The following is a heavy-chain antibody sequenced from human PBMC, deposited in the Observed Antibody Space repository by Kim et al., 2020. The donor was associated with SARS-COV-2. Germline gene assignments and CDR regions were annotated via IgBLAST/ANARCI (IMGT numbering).Heavy chain of an antibody. CDR2: INHSGST. CDR1: GGSFSGYY. J-gene: IGHJ3*02. Sequence: SETLSLTCAVYGGSFSGYYWSWIRQPPGKGLEWIGEINHSGSTNYNPSLKSRVTISVDTSKNQFSLKLSSVIAADTAVYYCARAPLYSSSPRPISDAFDIWGQGTMVTVSS. V-gene: IGHV4-34*01. CDR3: ARAPLYSSSPRPISDAFDI. D-gene: IGHD6-6*01.